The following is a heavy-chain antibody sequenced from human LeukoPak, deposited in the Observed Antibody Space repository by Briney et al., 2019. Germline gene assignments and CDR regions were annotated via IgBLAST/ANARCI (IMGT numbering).Heavy chain of an antibody. D-gene: IGHD4-11*01. J-gene: IGHJ3*02. V-gene: IGHV4-39*01. CDR2: IYYSGST. CDR3: ASALQGAFDI. CDR1: GGSISSSRYY. Sequence: SETLSLTCTVSGGSISSSRYYWGWIRQPPGKGLEWIGNIYYSGSTYYNPSLKSRVTISVDTSKNQFSLQLSSVTAADTAVYYCASALQGAFDIWGQGTMVTVSS.